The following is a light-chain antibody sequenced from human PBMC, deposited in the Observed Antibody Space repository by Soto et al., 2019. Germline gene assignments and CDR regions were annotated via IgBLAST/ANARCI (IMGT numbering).Light chain of an antibody. V-gene: IGLV1-44*01. CDR1: SSNIGSNT. Sequence: QSVLTQPPSEAGTPGQRVTISCSGSSSNIGSNTVSWYQQVPGTAPKLLIYSNNQRPSGVPDRFSGSKSGTSASLATSGLQSEDEADYYCAAWDDSLNALVFGTGTKVTVL. J-gene: IGLJ1*01. CDR3: AAWDDSLNALV. CDR2: SNN.